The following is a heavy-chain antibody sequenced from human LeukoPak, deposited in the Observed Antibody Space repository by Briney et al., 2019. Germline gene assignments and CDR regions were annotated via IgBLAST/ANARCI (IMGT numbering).Heavy chain of an antibody. CDR3: ARRARGSLYYYYFLDV. Sequence: SETLSLTCSVYGGSFSDYYWSWIRQPPGKGLEWIAEINHSGSTYYNASLKSRVTISVDTSKNQFSLNLSSVTAADTAMYYCARRARGSLYYYYFLDVWGKGTTVTVSS. V-gene: IGHV4-34*01. D-gene: IGHD6-6*01. CDR1: GGSFSDYY. CDR2: INHSGST. J-gene: IGHJ6*04.